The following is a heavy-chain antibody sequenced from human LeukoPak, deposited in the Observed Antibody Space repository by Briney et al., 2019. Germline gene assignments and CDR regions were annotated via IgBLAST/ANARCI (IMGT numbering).Heavy chain of an antibody. D-gene: IGHD1-14*01. Sequence: GASVKVSCKASGYTFTSYYMHWVRQAPGQRLEWMGIINPSGASTTYAQKFQGRVTMTRDTSTSTVYMELSSLRSEDTAVYYCARHPPDGPMDVLGQGTTVTVSS. J-gene: IGHJ6*02. CDR2: INPSGAST. CDR3: ARHPPDGPMDV. V-gene: IGHV1-46*01. CDR1: GYTFTSYY.